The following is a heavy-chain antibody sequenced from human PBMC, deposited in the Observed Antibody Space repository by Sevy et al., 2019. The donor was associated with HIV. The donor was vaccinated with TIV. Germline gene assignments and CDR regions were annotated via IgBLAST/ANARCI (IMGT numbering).Heavy chain of an antibody. V-gene: IGHV4-61*01. CDR3: ARANPKYYYYGMDV. J-gene: IGHJ6*02. Sequence: SETLSLTCTVSGGSVSSGSYYWSWIRQPPGKGLEWIGYIYYSGSTNYNPSLTSRVTISVDTSKNQYSLKLSSVTAADTAVYYCARANPKYYYYGMDVWGQGTTVTVSS. CDR2: IYYSGST. CDR1: GGSVSSGSYY.